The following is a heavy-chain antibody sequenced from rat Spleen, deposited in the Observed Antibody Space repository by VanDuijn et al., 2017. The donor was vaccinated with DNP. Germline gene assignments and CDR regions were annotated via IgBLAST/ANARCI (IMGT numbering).Heavy chain of an antibody. V-gene: IGHV5-27*01. J-gene: IGHJ2*01. Sequence: EVQLVESGGGLVQPGRSLKLSCAASGYTFSDYYMAWVRQAPTKGLEWVAYINGGGGTTYYRDSVKGRFTISRDNAKSTLYLQMNSLRSEDMATYYCIRWNSGHFDYWGQGVMVTVSS. CDR2: INGGGGTT. CDR3: IRWNSGHFDY. CDR1: GYTFSDYY. D-gene: IGHD4-3*01.